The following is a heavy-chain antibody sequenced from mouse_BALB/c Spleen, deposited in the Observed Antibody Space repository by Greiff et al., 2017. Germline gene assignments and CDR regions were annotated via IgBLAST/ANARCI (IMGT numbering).Heavy chain of an antibody. CDR2: INPSNGGT. CDR3: TRRRKLGSGYFDY. J-gene: IGHJ2*01. V-gene: IGHV1S81*02. CDR1: GYTFTSYY. D-gene: IGHD4-1*01. Sequence: QVQLQQSGAELVKPGASVKLSCKASGYTFTSYYMYWVKQRPGQGLEWIGEINPSNGGTNFNEKFKSKATLTVDKSSSTAYMQLSSLTSEDSAVYYCTRRRKLGSGYFDYWGQGTTLTVSS.